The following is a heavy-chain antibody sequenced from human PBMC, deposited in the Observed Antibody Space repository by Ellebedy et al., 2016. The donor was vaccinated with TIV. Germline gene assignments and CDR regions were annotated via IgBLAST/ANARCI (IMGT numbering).Heavy chain of an antibody. CDR1: GYTFTSYY. CDR3: ARDLGYDILTGYHYFDY. J-gene: IGHJ4*02. V-gene: IGHV1-46*01. Sequence: ASVKVSCKASGYTFTSYYMHWVRQAPGQGLEWMGIINPSGGSTSYAQKFQGRVTMTTDTSTSTAYMELRSLRSDDTAVYYCARDLGYDILTGYHYFDYWGQGTLVTVSS. D-gene: IGHD3-9*01. CDR2: INPSGGST.